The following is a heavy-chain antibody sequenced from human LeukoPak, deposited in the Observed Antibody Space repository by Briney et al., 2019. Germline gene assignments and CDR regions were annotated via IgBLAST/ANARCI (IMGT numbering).Heavy chain of an antibody. CDR1: GFTFSSYA. J-gene: IGHJ4*02. CDR3: AKMAVAIFDY. D-gene: IGHD5-12*01. CDR2: ISYDGSNK. V-gene: IGHV3-30-3*02. Sequence: GGSLRLSCAASGFTFSSYAMHWVRQAPGKGLEWVAVISYDGSNKYCADSVKGRFTISRDNSKNTLYLQMNSLRAEDTAVYYCAKMAVAIFDYWGQGTLVTVSS.